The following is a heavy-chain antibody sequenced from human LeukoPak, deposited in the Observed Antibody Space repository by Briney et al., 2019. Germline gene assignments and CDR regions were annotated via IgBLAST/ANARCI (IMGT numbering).Heavy chain of an antibody. Sequence: GGSLRLSCAASGFTFSSYGMHWVRQAPGKGLEWVEVISYDGSNKYYADSVKGRFTISRDNSKNTLYLQMNSLRAEDTAVYYCAKSGGGDYGDYGSDYWGQGTLVTVSS. CDR2: ISYDGSNK. D-gene: IGHD4-17*01. CDR3: AKSGGGDYGDYGSDY. J-gene: IGHJ4*02. CDR1: GFTFSSYG. V-gene: IGHV3-30*18.